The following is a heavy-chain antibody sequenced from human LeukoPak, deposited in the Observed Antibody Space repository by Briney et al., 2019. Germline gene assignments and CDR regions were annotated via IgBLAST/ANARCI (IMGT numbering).Heavy chain of an antibody. J-gene: IGHJ3*02. D-gene: IGHD6-19*01. Sequence: GRSLRLSCAASGFTFSSYGMHWVRQAPGKGLEWVAVISYDGSNKYYADSVKGRFTISRDNSKNTLYLQMNSLRAEDTAVYYCARDPSPSGWDAFDIWGQGTMVTVSS. CDR2: ISYDGSNK. CDR1: GFTFSSYG. CDR3: ARDPSPSGWDAFDI. V-gene: IGHV3-30*03.